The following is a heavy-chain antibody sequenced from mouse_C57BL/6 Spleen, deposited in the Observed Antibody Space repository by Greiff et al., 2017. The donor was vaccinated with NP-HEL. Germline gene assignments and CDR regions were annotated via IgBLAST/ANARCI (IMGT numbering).Heavy chain of an antibody. J-gene: IGHJ2*01. D-gene: IGHD3-2*02. CDR2: IYPGSGST. CDR3: ARGQLRLPFYFDY. CDR1: GYTFTSYW. V-gene: IGHV1-55*01. Sequence: VQLQQPGAELVKPGASVKMSCKASGYTFTSYWITWVKPRPGQGLEWIGDIYPGSGSTNYNEKFKSKATLTVDTSSSTAYMQLSSLTSEDSAVYYCARGQLRLPFYFDYWGQGTTLTVSS.